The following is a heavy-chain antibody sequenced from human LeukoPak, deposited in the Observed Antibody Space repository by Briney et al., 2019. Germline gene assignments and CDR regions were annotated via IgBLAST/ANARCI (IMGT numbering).Heavy chain of an antibody. CDR3: ARVVVTAIRGRPENWFDP. CDR1: GGTFSSYA. V-gene: IGHV1-69*04. CDR2: IIPILGIA. D-gene: IGHD2-21*02. Sequence: ASVKVSCKASGGTFSSYAISWVRQAPGQGLEWMGRIIPILGIANYAQKFQGRVTITADKSTSTAYMELSSLRSEDTAVYYCARVVVTAIRGRPENWFDPWGQGTLVTVSS. J-gene: IGHJ5*02.